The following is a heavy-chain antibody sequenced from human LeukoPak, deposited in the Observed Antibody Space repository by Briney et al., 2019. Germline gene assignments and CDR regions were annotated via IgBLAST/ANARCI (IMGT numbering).Heavy chain of an antibody. CDR1: GFTFSSYS. D-gene: IGHD6-13*01. CDR2: ISSSSSTI. CDR3: ARDPKQLGNYYYYYGMDV. J-gene: IGHJ6*02. Sequence: GGSLRLSCAASGFTFSSYSMNWVRQAPGKGLEWVSYISSSSSTIYYADSVKDRFTISRDNAKNSLYLQMNSLRAEDTAVYYCARDPKQLGNYYYYYGMDVWGQGTTVTVSS. V-gene: IGHV3-48*01.